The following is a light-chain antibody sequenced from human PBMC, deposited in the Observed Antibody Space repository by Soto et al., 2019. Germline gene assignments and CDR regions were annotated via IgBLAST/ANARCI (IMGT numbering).Light chain of an antibody. CDR1: NSDVGNYNF. J-gene: IGLJ3*02. CDR2: DVT. Sequence: QSALTQPRSVSGSPGQAVTISCTGTNSDVGNYNFVSWYQHHPGKAPKLRIYDVTKRPSGVPDRFSGSKSGNTASLTISGLQPEDEADYYCCTYAGSFHQFGGGTKLTVL. V-gene: IGLV2-11*01. CDR3: CTYAGSFHQ.